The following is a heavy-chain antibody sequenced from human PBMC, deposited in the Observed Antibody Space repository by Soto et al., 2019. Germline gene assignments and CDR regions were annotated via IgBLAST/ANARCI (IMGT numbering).Heavy chain of an antibody. V-gene: IGHV3-23*01. CDR2: ISGHGDAT. Sequence: GVLRLSCAASGFPFTGYAMSWVRQAPGKGLEWVSAISGHGDATFYADSVKGRFTISRDNSKNTLYLHMNSLRAEDTALYYCANSRVSMVRGLIIIPNYWGQGTLVTVSS. CDR3: ANSRVSMVRGLIIIPNY. D-gene: IGHD3-10*01. J-gene: IGHJ4*02. CDR1: GFPFTGYA.